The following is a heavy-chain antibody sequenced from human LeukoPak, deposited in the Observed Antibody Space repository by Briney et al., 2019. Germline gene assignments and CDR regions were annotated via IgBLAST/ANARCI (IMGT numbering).Heavy chain of an antibody. CDR3: AREVRRDIVVVVVVRNWFDP. CDR2: IYHSGST. D-gene: IGHD2-15*01. J-gene: IGHJ5*02. Sequence: SETLSLTCTVSGYSISSGYYWGWIRQPPGKGLEWIGNIYHSGSTYYNPSLKSRVTISVDTSKNQFSLKLSSVTAADTAVYCCAREVRRDIVVVVVVRNWFDPWGQGTLVTVSS. V-gene: IGHV4-38-2*02. CDR1: GYSISSGYY.